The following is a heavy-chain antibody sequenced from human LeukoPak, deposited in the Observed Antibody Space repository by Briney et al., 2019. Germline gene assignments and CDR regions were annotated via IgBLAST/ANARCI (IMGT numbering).Heavy chain of an antibody. CDR1: GGSFRGYY. J-gene: IGHJ4*02. CDR2: INHSGST. Sequence: SETLSLTCAVYGGSFRGYYWSWIRQPPGKGLEWIGEINHSGSTNYNPSLKSRVTISVDTSKNQFSLKLSSVTAADTAVYYCARKRITMIVVVITGYYFDYWGQGTLVTVSS. D-gene: IGHD3-22*01. V-gene: IGHV4-34*01. CDR3: ARKRITMIVVVITGYYFDY.